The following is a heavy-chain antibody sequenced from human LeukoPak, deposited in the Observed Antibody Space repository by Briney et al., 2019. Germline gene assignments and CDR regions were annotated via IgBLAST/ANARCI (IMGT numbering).Heavy chain of an antibody. CDR1: GYTFTGYY. J-gene: IGHJ6*03. Sequence: ASVKVSFKASGYTFTGYYMYWVRQAPGQGLEWMGWINPDSGGTAYAQKFQGRVTMTRDTSISTAYMELSRLRSDDTAVYYCARSGSGSYLYHYYHYMDVWGKGTTVTVSS. CDR3: ARSGSGSYLYHYYHYMDV. D-gene: IGHD3-10*01. V-gene: IGHV1-2*02. CDR2: INPDSGGT.